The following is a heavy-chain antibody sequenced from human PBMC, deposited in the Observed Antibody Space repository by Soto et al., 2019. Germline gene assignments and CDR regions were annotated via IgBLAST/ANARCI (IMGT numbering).Heavy chain of an antibody. CDR2: ISNSGDT. V-gene: IGHV3-23*01. D-gene: IGHD1-26*01. CDR3: AKKRGATGNWSFEV. CDR1: GFIFSGFA. Sequence: EVQLLESGGGLAQPGGSLRLSCAASGFIFSGFAMTWVRQAPGKGLEWVSTISNSGDTYYTDSVKGRFTISRDNSKNTLFLQMNRLRAGDTVAYYCAKKRGATGNWSFEVWGRGTLVIVSS. J-gene: IGHJ2*01.